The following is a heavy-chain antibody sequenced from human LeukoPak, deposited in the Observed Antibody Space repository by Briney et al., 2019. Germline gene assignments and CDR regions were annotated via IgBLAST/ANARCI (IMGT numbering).Heavy chain of an antibody. Sequence: SETLSLTCTVSGYPISSGYYWGWIRQPPGKGLEWIGSIYHSGSTYYNPSLKSRVTISVDTSKNQFSLKLSSVTAADTAVYYCAREGSSWPGCFDYWGQGTLVTVSS. CDR2: IYHSGST. CDR1: GYPISSGYY. V-gene: IGHV4-38-2*02. CDR3: AREGSSWPGCFDY. J-gene: IGHJ4*02. D-gene: IGHD6-13*01.